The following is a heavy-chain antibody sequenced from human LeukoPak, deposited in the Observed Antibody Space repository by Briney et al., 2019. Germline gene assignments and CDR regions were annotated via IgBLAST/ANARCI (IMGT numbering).Heavy chain of an antibody. CDR1: GYSISSGYY. J-gene: IGHJ6*03. CDR3: ARVNSCSNTSCPYYYYYMDV. Sequence: PSETLSLTCTVSGYSISSGYYWGWIRQPPGKGLEWIGSIYHSGSTYYNPSLKSRVTISVDTSKNQFSLRLSSVTAADTAVYYCARVNSCSNTSCPYYYYYMDVWGKGTTVTVSS. CDR2: IYHSGST. V-gene: IGHV4-38-2*02. D-gene: IGHD2-2*01.